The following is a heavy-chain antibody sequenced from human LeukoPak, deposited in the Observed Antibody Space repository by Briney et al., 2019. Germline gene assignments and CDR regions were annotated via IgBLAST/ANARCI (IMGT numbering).Heavy chain of an antibody. V-gene: IGHV3-23*01. CDR3: AKDQGIAVGLRVFDY. Sequence: GGSLRLSCAASGFTFRTYTMHWVRQAPGKGLEWVSAISGSGGSTYYADSVKGRFTISRDNSKNTLYLQMNSLRAEDTAVYYCAKDQGIAVGLRVFDYWGQGTLVTVSS. J-gene: IGHJ4*02. D-gene: IGHD6-19*01. CDR2: ISGSGGST. CDR1: GFTFRTYT.